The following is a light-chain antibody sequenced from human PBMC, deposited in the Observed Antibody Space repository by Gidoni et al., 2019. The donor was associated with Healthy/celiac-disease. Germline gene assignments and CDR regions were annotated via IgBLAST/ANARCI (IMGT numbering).Light chain of an antibody. CDR1: QSVSSSY. CDR2: GAS. V-gene: IGKV3-20*01. Sequence: SGLTQSPGTLSWSPGERATLACRASQSVSSSYLAWYQQKPGQAPRLLIYGASSRATGIPDRFSGSGSGTDFTLTISRLEPEDFAVYYCQQYGSSSYTFGQGTKLEIK. CDR3: QQYGSSSYT. J-gene: IGKJ2*01.